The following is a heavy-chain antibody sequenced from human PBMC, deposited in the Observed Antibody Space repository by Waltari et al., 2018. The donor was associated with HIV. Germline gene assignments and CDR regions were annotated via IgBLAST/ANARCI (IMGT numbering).Heavy chain of an antibody. CDR2: MNPNSGKT. D-gene: IGHD4-17*01. V-gene: IGHV1-8*01. Sequence: QVQLVQSGAEVKKPGASVKVSCKASGYTFITSDINRVRQATGQGPEWMGWMNPNSGKTGYAQRFQGRVTMTRNTSISTAYMEVSSLGPGDTAVYYCARGPLTTPRGYFDSWGQGTLVTVSS. CDR1: GYTFITSD. CDR3: ARGPLTTPRGYFDS. J-gene: IGHJ4*02.